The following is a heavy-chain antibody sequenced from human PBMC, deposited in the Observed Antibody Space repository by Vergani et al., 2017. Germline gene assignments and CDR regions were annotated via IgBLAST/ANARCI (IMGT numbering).Heavy chain of an antibody. CDR3: ARDRGDWRYSRYFYNYYMDV. CDR2: ISNDGRHT. V-gene: IGHV3-30*03. Sequence: VQVVESGGGLVQPGGSLRLSCAASGFIFSDHYMDWVRQAPGKGLEWVALISNDGRHTYYADSVRGRFSISRDNSKSTLFLQMNSLRVEDMAVYYCARDRGDWRYSRYFYNYYMDVWGKGTTVTVSS. D-gene: IGHD2-8*02. CDR1: GFIFSDHY. J-gene: IGHJ6*03.